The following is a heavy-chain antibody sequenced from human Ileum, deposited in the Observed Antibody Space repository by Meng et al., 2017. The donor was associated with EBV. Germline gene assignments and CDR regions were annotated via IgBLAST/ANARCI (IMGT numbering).Heavy chain of an antibody. V-gene: IGHV1-46*01. CDR3: AREGMLYGMDA. CDR2: INPGFGFGTT. J-gene: IGHJ6*02. Sequence: VRLGQCGAGGKKSGASVTVSCKVSGGIFSDHYLHWVRQAPGQGLEWMGVINPGFGFGTTHYAQHLEGRVTVTRDTSTSTVYMELSGLRSDDTAVYYCAREGMLYGMDAWGQGTTVTVSS. CDR1: GGIFSDHY. D-gene: IGHD3-10*01.